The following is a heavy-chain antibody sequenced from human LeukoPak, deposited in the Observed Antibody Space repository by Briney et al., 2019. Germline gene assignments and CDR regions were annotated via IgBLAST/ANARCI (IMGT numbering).Heavy chain of an antibody. D-gene: IGHD2-2*01. Sequence: GGSLRLSCAASGFTFSSYAMHWVRQAPGKGLEWVAVISYDGSNKYYTDSVKGRFTISRDNSKNTLHLQMNSLRAEDTAVYYCARSAGYCSSASCYYYDYWGQGTLVTVSS. V-gene: IGHV3-30*04. CDR2: ISYDGSNK. CDR3: ARSAGYCSSASCYYYDY. J-gene: IGHJ4*02. CDR1: GFTFSSYA.